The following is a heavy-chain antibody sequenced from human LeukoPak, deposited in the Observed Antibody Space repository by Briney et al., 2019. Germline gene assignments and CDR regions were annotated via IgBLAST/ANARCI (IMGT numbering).Heavy chain of an antibody. CDR3: ASNSGSYQEGY. J-gene: IGHJ4*02. Sequence: PGRSLRLSCAASGFTFSSYTMHWVRQAPGKGLEWVAVISYDGSNKYYADSVKGRFTISRDNSKNTLYLQMNSLRAEDTGVYYCASNSGSYQEGYWGQGTLVTVSS. D-gene: IGHD1-26*01. CDR1: GFTFSSYT. CDR2: ISYDGSNK. V-gene: IGHV3-30-3*01.